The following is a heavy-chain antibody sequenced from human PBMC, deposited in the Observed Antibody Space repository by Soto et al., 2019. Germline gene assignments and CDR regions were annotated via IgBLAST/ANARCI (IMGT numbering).Heavy chain of an antibody. CDR2: IFHDGNT. D-gene: IGHD2-8*02. CDR1: GASIGSGGW. CDR3: ARHEGWTGPDQ. V-gene: IGHV4-4*02. J-gene: IGHJ5*02. Sequence: SETLSLTCAVSGASIGSGGWWSWVRRPPGKGLEWIAEIFHDGNTNYSPSLKSRVTISVDKSQNQFSLNVYSVTAADTAVYYCARHEGWTGPDQWGQGTLVTVSS.